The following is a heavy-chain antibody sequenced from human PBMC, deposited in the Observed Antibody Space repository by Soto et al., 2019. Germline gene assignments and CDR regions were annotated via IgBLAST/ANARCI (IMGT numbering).Heavy chain of an antibody. CDR3: TGHPALRLHLWLPFDY. D-gene: IGHD5-12*01. CDR1: GGSISSGSYF. Sequence: QLQLQESGPGLVRPSETLSLTCTVSGGSISSGSYFWGWIRQPPGKGLEWIGGIHSTGTTYYTPSLKSRFAMSVDTSRNQFSLKLSSVTAGDTAVYYCTGHPALRLHLWLPFDYWGQGTLVSVSS. CDR2: IHSTGTT. J-gene: IGHJ4*02. V-gene: IGHV4-39*01.